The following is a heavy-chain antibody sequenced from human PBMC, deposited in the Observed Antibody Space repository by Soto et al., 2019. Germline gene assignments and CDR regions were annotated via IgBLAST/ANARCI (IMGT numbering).Heavy chain of an antibody. Sequence: GGSLRLSCAASGFIFSSFWMHWVRQAPGEGLVWVSRINSDGSNTNYADSVKGRFTISRDNAKNTLYLQMNSLRAEDTAVYYCARGGVPAAMSYWGQGTLVTVSS. CDR1: GFIFSSFW. CDR3: ARGGVPAAMSY. CDR2: INSDGSNT. D-gene: IGHD2-2*01. V-gene: IGHV3-74*01. J-gene: IGHJ4*02.